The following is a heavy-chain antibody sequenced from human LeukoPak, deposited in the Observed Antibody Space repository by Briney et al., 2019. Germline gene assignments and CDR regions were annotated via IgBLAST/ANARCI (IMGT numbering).Heavy chain of an antibody. CDR3: ARDRCSSTSCYLGNWFDP. Sequence: PSETLSLTCTVSGGSISSGSYYWSWIRQPAGKGLEWIGRIYTSGSTNYNPSLKSRVTISVDTSKNQFSLKLSSVTAADTAVYYCARDRCSSTSCYLGNWFDPWGQGTLVTVSS. CDR2: IYTSGST. CDR1: GGSISSGSYY. D-gene: IGHD2-2*01. V-gene: IGHV4-61*02. J-gene: IGHJ5*02.